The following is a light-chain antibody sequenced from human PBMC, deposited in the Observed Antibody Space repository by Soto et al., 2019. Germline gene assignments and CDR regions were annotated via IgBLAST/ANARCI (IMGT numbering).Light chain of an antibody. Sequence: DIQMTQSPSTLSASIGDRVTITCRASQSISIWLAWYQQKPGKAPKLLIYKATSSESGVSSRFSGSGSGTVFSLTISSLQPDDSATYYCQQYKSYWTFGQGTKVEIK. J-gene: IGKJ1*01. CDR3: QQYKSYWT. CDR2: KAT. CDR1: QSISIW. V-gene: IGKV1-5*03.